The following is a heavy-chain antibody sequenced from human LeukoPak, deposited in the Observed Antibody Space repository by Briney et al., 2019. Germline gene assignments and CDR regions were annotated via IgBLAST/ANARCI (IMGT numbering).Heavy chain of an antibody. Sequence: GASVKVSCKASGFTFTSSAVQWVRQARGQRLEWIGWIVVGSGNTNYAQKFQERVTITRDMSTSTAYMELSSLRSEDTAVYYRAAVGSSGSYFDYWGQGTLVTVSS. D-gene: IGHD3-22*01. V-gene: IGHV1-58*01. CDR1: GFTFTSSA. J-gene: IGHJ4*02. CDR2: IVVGSGNT. CDR3: AAVGSSGSYFDY.